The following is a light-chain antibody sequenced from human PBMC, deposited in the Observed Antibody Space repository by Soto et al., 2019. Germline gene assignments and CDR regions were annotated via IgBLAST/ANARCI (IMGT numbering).Light chain of an antibody. CDR3: QQYDHPPPLS. CDR2: DAS. CDR1: QDIKNY. V-gene: IGKV1-33*01. Sequence: DIQMTQSPSSLSASVGDRVTITCQASQDIKNYLNWYQQKPGKAPNLLIFDASNLKTGVPSRFSGGGSGTHFTFPISTLQPEDVETYNCQQYDHPPPLSSGGGTKVE. J-gene: IGKJ4*01.